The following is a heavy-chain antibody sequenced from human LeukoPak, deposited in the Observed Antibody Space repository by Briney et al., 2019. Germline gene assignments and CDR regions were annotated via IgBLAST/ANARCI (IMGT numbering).Heavy chain of an antibody. CDR3: ARGKSYYGSGSYYKRGILLDY. J-gene: IGHJ4*02. CDR2: IYHSGTT. Sequence: PSETLSLTCTVSGGSISSSSDYWGWIRQPPGQGLEWIGTIYHSGTTNYNPSLKSRVTISVDTSKNQFSLKLSSVTAADTAVYYCARGKSYYGSGSYYKRGILLDYWGQGTLVTVSS. D-gene: IGHD3-10*01. CDR1: GGSISSSSDY. V-gene: IGHV4-39*07.